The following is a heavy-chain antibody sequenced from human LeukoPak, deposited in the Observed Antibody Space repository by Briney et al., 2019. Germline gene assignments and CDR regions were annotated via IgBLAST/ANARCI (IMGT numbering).Heavy chain of an antibody. Sequence: PSETLSLTCAVYGGSLSGSYCTWIRQSPEKGLEWIGEINHSGRTNYNPSLESRATISVDTSNKQFSLKLRSVTAADTAVYYCARDPCSTINCPLRFWGQGTLVTVFS. CDR2: INHSGRT. D-gene: IGHD2/OR15-2a*01. J-gene: IGHJ4*02. V-gene: IGHV4-34*01. CDR3: ARDPCSTINCPLRF. CDR1: GGSLSGSY.